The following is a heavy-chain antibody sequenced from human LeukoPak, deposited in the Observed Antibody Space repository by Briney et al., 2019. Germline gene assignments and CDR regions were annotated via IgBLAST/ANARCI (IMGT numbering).Heavy chain of an antibody. Sequence: SETLSLTCTVSGGSISSYYWSWIRQPPGKGLEWIGYIYYSGSTDYNSSLKSRVTISVDTSKNQFSLKLSSVTAADTAVYYCARGGYCGADCYFYYWGQGTLVTVSS. V-gene: IGHV4-59*08. D-gene: IGHD2-21*02. CDR2: IYYSGST. J-gene: IGHJ4*02. CDR1: GGSISSYY. CDR3: ARGGYCGADCYFYY.